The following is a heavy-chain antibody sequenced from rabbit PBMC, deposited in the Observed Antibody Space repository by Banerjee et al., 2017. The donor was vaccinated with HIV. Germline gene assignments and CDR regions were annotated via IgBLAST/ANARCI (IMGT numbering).Heavy chain of an antibody. J-gene: IGHJ4*01. CDR1: GFSLSNKYV. Sequence: QEQLEESGGDLVKPEGSLTLTCTASGFSLSNKYVMCWVRQAPGKGLEWIACINTSSGNTVYATWAKGRFTISKASWTTVTLQMTSLTAADTATYFCARYHYTAGWDFNLWGPGTLVTVS. CDR3: ARYHYTAGWDFNL. D-gene: IGHD4-1*01. CDR2: INTSSGNT. V-gene: IGHV1S45*01.